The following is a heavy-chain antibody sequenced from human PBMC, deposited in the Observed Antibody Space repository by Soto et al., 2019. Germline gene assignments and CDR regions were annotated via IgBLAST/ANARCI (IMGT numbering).Heavy chain of an antibody. Sequence: SETLSLTWSLSWRSISNYYWSWIRHPPGKRLEWIWYIYYSGSTSKNSPFKSRLTMAIDRTRNQFSLNLSSVTDANMAVYYGARGGGYDSFDYWGQGVLVTVSS. CDR3: ARGGGYDSFDY. V-gene: IGHV4-59*12. D-gene: IGHD5-12*01. J-gene: IGHJ4*02. CDR1: WRSISNYY. CDR2: IYYSGST.